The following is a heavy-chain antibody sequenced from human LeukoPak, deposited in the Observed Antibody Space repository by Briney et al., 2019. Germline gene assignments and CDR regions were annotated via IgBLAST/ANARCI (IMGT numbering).Heavy chain of an antibody. CDR1: GFTFSSYA. D-gene: IGHD3-22*01. CDR3: ARGRRGYYDSSGYANWFDL. J-gene: IGHJ5*02. V-gene: IGHV3-66*01. CDR2: IYSGGST. Sequence: GESLRLSCAASGFTFSSYAMSWVRQAPGKGLEWVSVIYSGGSTYYADSVKGRFTISRDNSKNTLYLQMNSLRAEDTAVYYCARGRRGYYDSSGYANWFDLWGQGTLVTVSS.